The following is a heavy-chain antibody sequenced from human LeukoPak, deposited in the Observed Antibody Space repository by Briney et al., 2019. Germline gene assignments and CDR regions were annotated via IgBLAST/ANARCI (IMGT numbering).Heavy chain of an antibody. CDR2: INQDGSEE. CDR1: GFTFSNYW. Sequence: GGSLRLSCAASGFTFSNYWMSWVRQAPGKGLEWVAHINQDGSEEHYMDSVKARFIISRDNAKNSLSLQMDSLRAEDTAVYYRVRDGGVSGYDLLDYWGRGTLVTVSS. J-gene: IGHJ4*02. D-gene: IGHD5-12*01. V-gene: IGHV3-7*01. CDR3: VRDGGVSGYDLLDY.